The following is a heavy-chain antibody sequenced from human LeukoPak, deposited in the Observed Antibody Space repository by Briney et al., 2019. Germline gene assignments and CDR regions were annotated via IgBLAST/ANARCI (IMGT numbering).Heavy chain of an antibody. J-gene: IGHJ3*02. CDR2: ISGSGGST. CDR3: AKDFVRIQLWFDAFDI. V-gene: IGHV3-23*01. D-gene: IGHD5-18*01. CDR1: GFTFSSYA. Sequence: GGSLRLSCAASGFTFSSYAMSWVRQAPGKGLEWVSAISGSGGSTYYADSVKGRFTISRDNSKNALYLQMNSLRAEDTAVYYCAKDFVRIQLWFDAFDIWGQGSMVTVSS.